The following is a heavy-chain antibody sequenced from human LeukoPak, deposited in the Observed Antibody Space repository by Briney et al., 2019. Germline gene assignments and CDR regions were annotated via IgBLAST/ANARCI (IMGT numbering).Heavy chain of an antibody. CDR3: AKGRVVVAANYFDY. J-gene: IGHJ4*02. V-gene: IGHV3-9*01. Sequence: GRSLRLSCTASGFTFDDYAMHWVRQAPGKGLEWVSGISWNSGSIGYADSVKGRFTISRDNAKNSLYLQMNSLRAEDTALYYCAKGRVVVAANYFDYWGQGTLVTVSS. CDR1: GFTFDDYA. D-gene: IGHD2-15*01. CDR2: ISWNSGSI.